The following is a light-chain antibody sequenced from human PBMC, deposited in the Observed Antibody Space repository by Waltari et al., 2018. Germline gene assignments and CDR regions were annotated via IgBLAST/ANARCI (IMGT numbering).Light chain of an antibody. CDR1: SSDVGGYNY. V-gene: IGLV2-14*03. CDR3: SSYTSSSTLV. Sequence: QSALTQTASVSGSPGQSITISCTGTSSDVGGYNYVSWYQQHPGKAPTLMIYDVSNRPSGVSNRFSGSKSGNTASLTISGLQAEDEADYYCSSYTSSSTLVFGGGTKLTVL. J-gene: IGLJ2*01. CDR2: DVS.